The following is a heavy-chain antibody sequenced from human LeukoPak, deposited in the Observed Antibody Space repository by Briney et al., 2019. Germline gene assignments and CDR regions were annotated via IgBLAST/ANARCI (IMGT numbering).Heavy chain of an antibody. D-gene: IGHD2-2*01. Sequence: PSETLSLTCAVYGGSLSGYYWSWIRQPPGKGLEWIGEINHSGSTNYNPSLKSRVTISVDTSKNQFSLKLSSVTAADTAVYYCARGPPAKPGTGYYYGMDVWGQGTTVTVSS. CDR1: GGSLSGYY. CDR2: INHSGST. J-gene: IGHJ6*02. CDR3: ARGPPAKPGTGYYYGMDV. V-gene: IGHV4-34*01.